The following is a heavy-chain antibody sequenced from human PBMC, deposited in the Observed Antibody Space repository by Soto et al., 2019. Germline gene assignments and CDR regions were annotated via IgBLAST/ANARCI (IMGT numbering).Heavy chain of an antibody. J-gene: IGHJ6*02. CDR1: GFTFSSYS. V-gene: IGHV3-21*01. D-gene: IGHD2-2*01. CDR3: ARDSSLRSLYYYGMDV. Sequence: GGSLRLSCAVSGFTFSSYSMNWVRQAPGKGLEWVSSISSSSSYIYYADSVKGRFTISRDNAKNSLYLQMNSLRAEDTAVYYCARDSSLRSLYYYGMDVWGQGTTVTVSS. CDR2: ISSSSSYI.